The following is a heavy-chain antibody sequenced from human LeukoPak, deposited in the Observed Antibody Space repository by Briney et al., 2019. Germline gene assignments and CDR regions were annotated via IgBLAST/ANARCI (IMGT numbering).Heavy chain of an antibody. CDR2: INWNGGST. J-gene: IGHJ3*02. CDR1: GFTFDDYG. D-gene: IGHD3-10*01. Sequence: GGSLRLSCAASGFTFDDYGMSWVRQAPGKGLEWVSGINWNGGSTGYADSVKGRFTISRDNAKNSLYLQKNGLRAEDTALYYCARDRGAGDAFDIWGQGTMVTVSS. CDR3: ARDRGAGDAFDI. V-gene: IGHV3-20*04.